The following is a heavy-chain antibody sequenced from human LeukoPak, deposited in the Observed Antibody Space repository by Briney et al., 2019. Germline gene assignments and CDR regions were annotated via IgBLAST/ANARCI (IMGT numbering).Heavy chain of an antibody. J-gene: IGHJ4*02. CDR1: GYTFTGYY. CDR3: ARSALYGGNQIFDY. Sequence: GASVKVSCKASGYTFTGYYMHWVRQAPGQGLEWMGWINPNSGGTNYAQKFQGRVTITRDTSASTAYMELSSLRSEDMAVYYCARSALYGGNQIFDYWGQGTLVTVSS. D-gene: IGHD4-23*01. CDR2: INPNSGGT. V-gene: IGHV1-2*02.